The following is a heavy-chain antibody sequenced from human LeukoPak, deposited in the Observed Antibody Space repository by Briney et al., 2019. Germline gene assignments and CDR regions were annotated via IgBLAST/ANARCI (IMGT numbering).Heavy chain of an antibody. V-gene: IGHV4-61*05. CDR2: IYYSGST. J-gene: IGHJ4*02. Sequence: NPSETLSLTCTVSGGSISSSSYYWGWIRQPPGKGLEWIGYIYYSGSTNYNPSLKSRVTISVDTSKNQFSLKLSSVTAADTAVYYCARVRGELLDYWGQGTLVTVSS. CDR3: ARVRGELLDY. CDR1: GGSISSSSYY. D-gene: IGHD1-26*01.